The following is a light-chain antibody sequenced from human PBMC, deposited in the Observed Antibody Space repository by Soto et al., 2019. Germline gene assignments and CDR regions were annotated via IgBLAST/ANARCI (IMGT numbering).Light chain of an antibody. V-gene: IGKV3-20*01. Sequence: ETVLTQSPGTLSLSPGERATLSCRASQSIGSSYLAWYQQNPGQAPRLLIYDASSRATGIPDRSSGSGSGTDFTLTISRLEPEDFAVYYCQQYGNSPQTFGQGTKVDIK. CDR2: DAS. CDR3: QQYGNSPQT. J-gene: IGKJ2*01. CDR1: QSIGSSY.